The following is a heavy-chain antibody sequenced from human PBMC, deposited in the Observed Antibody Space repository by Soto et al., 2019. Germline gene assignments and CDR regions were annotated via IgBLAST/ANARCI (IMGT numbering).Heavy chain of an antibody. CDR3: GRDQLYYNDISGRPLNAFDV. CDR1: GYTFTGYY. Sequence: GASVKVSCKASGYTFTGYYMHWVRQAPGQGLEWMGWINPNSGGTNYAQKFQGWVTMTRDTSISTAYMELSRLRSDDTAVYYCGRDQLYYNDISGRPLNAFDVWGQGTMVTVSS. J-gene: IGHJ3*01. V-gene: IGHV1-2*04. D-gene: IGHD3-22*01. CDR2: INPNSGGT.